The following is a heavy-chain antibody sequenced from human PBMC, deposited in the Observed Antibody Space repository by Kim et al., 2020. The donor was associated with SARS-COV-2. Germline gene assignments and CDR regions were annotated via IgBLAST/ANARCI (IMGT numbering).Heavy chain of an antibody. CDR3: ARTTFICSSAACYDYGMDV. Sequence: SETLSLTCSFPGGSVSGYYWNWVRQPPGKGLEWIGQIYSSGTTKYNPSLNNRVTMSFDTSRSLFSLNLTSVTAADTAVYYYARTTFICSSAACYDYGMDV. CDR2: IYSSGTT. J-gene: IGHJ6*01. D-gene: IGHD2-2*01. V-gene: IGHV4-59*02. CDR1: GGSVSGYY.